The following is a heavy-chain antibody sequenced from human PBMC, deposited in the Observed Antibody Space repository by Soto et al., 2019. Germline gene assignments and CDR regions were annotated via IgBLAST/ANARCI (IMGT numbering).Heavy chain of an antibody. D-gene: IGHD3-3*01. Sequence: PGESLKISCKGSGYSFTSYWISWVRQMPGKGLEWMGRIDPSDSYTNYSPSFQGHVTISADKSISTAYLQWSSLKASDTAMYYCARLDDFWSGLGCFDPWGRVTLVAVSS. CDR3: ARLDDFWSGLGCFDP. CDR2: IDPSDSYT. CDR1: GYSFTSYW. V-gene: IGHV5-10-1*01. J-gene: IGHJ5*02.